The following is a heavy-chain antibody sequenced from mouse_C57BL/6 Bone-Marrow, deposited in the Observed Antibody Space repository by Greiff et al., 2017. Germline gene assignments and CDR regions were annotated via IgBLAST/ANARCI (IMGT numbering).Heavy chain of an antibody. CDR1: GFTFSNYW. J-gene: IGHJ3*01. CDR2: IRLKSDNYAT. D-gene: IGHD3-3*01. V-gene: IGHV6-3*01. Sequence: EVKVEESGGGLVHPGGSMKLSCVASGFTFSNYWMNWVRQSPEKGLEWVAQIRLKSDNYATHYAESVKGRFTISRDDAKSSVYQQMNNLRAEDTGIYYCPDPLGAYWGQGTLVTVSA. CDR3: PDPLGAY.